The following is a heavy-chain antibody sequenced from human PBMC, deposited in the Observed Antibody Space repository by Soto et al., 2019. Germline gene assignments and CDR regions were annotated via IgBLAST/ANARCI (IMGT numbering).Heavy chain of an antibody. CDR2: INDRGSI. CDR3: ARESHDILTGPPWVWYFDL. D-gene: IGHD3-9*01. CDR1: GGSFSGYY. J-gene: IGHJ2*01. V-gene: IGHV4-34*01. Sequence: QVQLQQWGAGPLRPLETLSLTCGVSGGSFSGYYCAWIRQAPGKGLEWIGDINDRGSINYNPSLKSRVSISVDTSQNHYSLTLRSVTAADTAVYYCARESHDILTGPPWVWYFDLWGRGTLVTVSS.